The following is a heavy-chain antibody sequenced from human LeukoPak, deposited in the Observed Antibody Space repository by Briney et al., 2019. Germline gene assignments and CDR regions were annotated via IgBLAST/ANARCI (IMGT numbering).Heavy chain of an antibody. Sequence: ASVKVSCKASGGTFSSYAISWVRQAPGQGLEWMGGIIPIFGTANYAQKFQGRVTITADESTSTAYMELSSLRSEDTAVYYCARCPTSGGRCYEFDFWGQGTLVTVSS. CDR2: IIPIFGTA. CDR1: GGTFSSYA. D-gene: IGHD2-15*01. V-gene: IGHV1-69*13. CDR3: ARCPTSGGRCYEFDF. J-gene: IGHJ4*02.